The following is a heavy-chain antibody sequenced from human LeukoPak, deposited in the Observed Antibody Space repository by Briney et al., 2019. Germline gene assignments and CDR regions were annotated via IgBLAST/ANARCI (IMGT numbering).Heavy chain of an antibody. CDR3: AKGGSYSSSWYRGDYFDY. V-gene: IGHV3-30*02. J-gene: IGHJ4*02. CDR2: IRYDGSNK. D-gene: IGHD6-13*01. CDR1: GFTFSSYG. Sequence: GGSLRPSCAASGFTFSSYGMHWVRQAPGKGLEWVAFIRYDGSNKYYADSVKGRFTISRDNSKNTLYLQMNGLRAEDTAVYYCAKGGSYSSSWYRGDYFDYWGQGTLVTVSS.